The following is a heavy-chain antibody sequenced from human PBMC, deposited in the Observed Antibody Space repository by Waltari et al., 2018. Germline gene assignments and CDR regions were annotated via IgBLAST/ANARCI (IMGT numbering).Heavy chain of an antibody. CDR2: IYWNDDK. CDR3: AHSGNYDILTGYYPGYFDL. CDR1: GFSLSTSGVG. Sequence: QITLKESGPTLVKPTQTLTLTCTFSGFSLSTSGVGVVWIRQPPGKSLEWLALIYWNDDKRYSPSLKSRLTITKDTSKNQVVLTMTNMDPVDTATYYCAHSGNYDILTGYYPGYFDLWGRGTLVTVSS. V-gene: IGHV2-5*01. J-gene: IGHJ2*01. D-gene: IGHD3-9*01.